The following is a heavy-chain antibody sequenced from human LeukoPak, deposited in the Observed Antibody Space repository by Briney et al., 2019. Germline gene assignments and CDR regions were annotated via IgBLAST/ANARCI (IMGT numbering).Heavy chain of an antibody. CDR2: ISGSGGST. D-gene: IGHD3-3*01. CDR3: AKTGAIFGVVITTFDY. J-gene: IGHJ4*02. V-gene: IGHV3-23*01. Sequence: ETLSLTCAVYGGSFSGYYWSWIRQPPGKGLEWVSAISGSGGSTYYADSVKGRFTISRDNSKNTLYLQMNSLRAEDTAVYYCAKTGAIFGVVITTFDYWGQGTLVTVSS. CDR1: GGSFSGYY.